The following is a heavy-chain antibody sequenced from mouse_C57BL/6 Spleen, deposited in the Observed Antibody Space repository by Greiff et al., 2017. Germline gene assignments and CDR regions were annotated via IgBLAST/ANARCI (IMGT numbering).Heavy chain of an antibody. CDR3: AFTTVVATDYAMDY. Sequence: VQLQQPGAELVKPGASVKLSCKASGYTFTSYWMHWVKQRPGRGLEWIGRIDPNSGGTKYNEKFKSKATLTVDKPSSTAYMQLSSLTSEDSAVYYCAFTTVVATDYAMDYWGQGTSVTVSS. D-gene: IGHD1-1*01. J-gene: IGHJ4*01. V-gene: IGHV1-72*01. CDR1: GYTFTSYW. CDR2: IDPNSGGT.